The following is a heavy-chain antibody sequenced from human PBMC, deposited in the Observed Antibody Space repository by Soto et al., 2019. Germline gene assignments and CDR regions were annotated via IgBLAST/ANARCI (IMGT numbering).Heavy chain of an antibody. D-gene: IGHD2-15*01. J-gene: IGHJ3*02. CDR2: IKSKTDGGTT. CDR3: TTSTYCSGGSCYFDAFDI. V-gene: IGHV3-15*01. CDR1: GFTFSNAW. Sequence: ESGGGLVKPGGSLRLSCAASGFTFSNAWMSWVRQAPGKGLEWVGRIKSKTDGGTTDYAAPVKGRFTISRDDSKNTPYLQMNSLKPEDTAVYYSTTSTYCSGGSCYFDAFDIWGQGTMVTVSS.